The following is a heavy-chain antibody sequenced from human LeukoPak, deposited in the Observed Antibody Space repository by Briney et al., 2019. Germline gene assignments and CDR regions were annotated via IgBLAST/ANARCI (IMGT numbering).Heavy chain of an antibody. J-gene: IGHJ6*02. CDR1: GFIFSSDS. V-gene: IGHV3-21*04. CDR2: ISSTGAYI. Sequence: PGGSLRLSCATSGFIFSSDSMIWVRQAPGKGLEWVSSISSTGAYIYYADSLKGRFTVSTDNAKNSLYLQMNSLRVEDTALYFCTKDILPGGADVWGQGTTVTVSS. D-gene: IGHD3-3*02. CDR3: TKDILPGGADV.